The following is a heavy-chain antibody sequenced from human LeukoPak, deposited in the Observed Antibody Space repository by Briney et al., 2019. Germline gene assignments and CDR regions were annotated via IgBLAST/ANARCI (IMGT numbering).Heavy chain of an antibody. CDR1: GFTFSSYA. V-gene: IGHV3-23*01. CDR3: AKAMYYYDSSGYYPLDY. J-gene: IGHJ4*02. CDR2: ISGSGGST. D-gene: IGHD3-22*01. Sequence: GGSLRLSCAASGFTFSSYAMSWVRQAPGKGLEWVSAISGSGGSTYYADSVKGRFTISRDNSKNTLYLQMNSLRAEDTAVYYCAKAMYYYDSSGYYPLDYWGQGTLVTVSS.